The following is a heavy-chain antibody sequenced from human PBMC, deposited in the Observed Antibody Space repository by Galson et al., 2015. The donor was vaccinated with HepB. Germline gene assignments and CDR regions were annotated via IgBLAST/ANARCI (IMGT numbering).Heavy chain of an antibody. D-gene: IGHD3-10*01. CDR2: ISSSSSTI. CDR1: GFTFSSYS. CDR3: ARGGGANGWFGELLATYYFDC. Sequence: SLRLSCAASGFTFSSYSMNWVRQAPGKGLEWVSYISSSSSTIYYADSVKGRFTISRDNAKNSLYLQMNSLRAEDTAVYYCARGGGANGWFGELLATYYFDCWGQGTLVTVSS. V-gene: IGHV3-48*01. J-gene: IGHJ4*02.